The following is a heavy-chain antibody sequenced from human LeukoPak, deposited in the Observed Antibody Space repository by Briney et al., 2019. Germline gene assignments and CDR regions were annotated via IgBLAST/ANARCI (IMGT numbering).Heavy chain of an antibody. V-gene: IGHV4-39*07. CDR3: ARERIAAAGRGSFDY. D-gene: IGHD6-13*01. Sequence: SETLSLTCTVSRGSISSSSYYWAWIRQPPGKGLEWIGMIYHSGSTYYNPSLKSRVTISVDTSKNQFSLKLSSVTAADTAVYYCARERIAAAGRGSFDYWGQGTLVTVSS. CDR2: IYHSGST. CDR1: RGSISSSSYY. J-gene: IGHJ4*02.